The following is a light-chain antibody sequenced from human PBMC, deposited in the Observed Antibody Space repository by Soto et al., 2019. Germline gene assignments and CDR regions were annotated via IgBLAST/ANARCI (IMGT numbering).Light chain of an antibody. CDR1: QSVSSSSY. J-gene: IGKJ2*01. Sequence: EIVLTQSPGTLSLSPGERATLSCRASQSVSSSSYLAWYQQKPGQAPRLLIYCASSRATGSPDRFSGSGSETNFTVNISRLDTEEFALYYYRKYSSSPSYTFGQATKLEIK. CDR2: CAS. V-gene: IGKV3-20*01. CDR3: RKYSSSPSYT.